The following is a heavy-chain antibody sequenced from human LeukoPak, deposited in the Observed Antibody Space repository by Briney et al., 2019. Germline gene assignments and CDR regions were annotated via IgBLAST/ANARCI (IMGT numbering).Heavy chain of an antibody. Sequence: GGSLTLSCTASGFTFSDHYMDWVRQAPGKGLEWVGRSRNKGNRYTTQYAASVKGRVTISKDDSKNSLYLEMNSLKTEDTAVYYSVRGIPSGPIFDYWGQGTLVTVSS. V-gene: IGHV3-72*01. CDR2: SRNKGNRYTT. D-gene: IGHD6-25*01. J-gene: IGHJ4*02. CDR1: GFTFSDHY. CDR3: VRGIPSGPIFDY.